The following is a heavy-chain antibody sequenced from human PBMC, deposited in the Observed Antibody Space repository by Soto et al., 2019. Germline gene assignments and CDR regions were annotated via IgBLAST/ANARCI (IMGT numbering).Heavy chain of an antibody. CDR1: GYTFTSYY. CDR2: INPSGGST. CDR3: ARERFGVISAATYGNWFDP. V-gene: IGHV1-46*01. Sequence: GASVKVSCKASGYTFTSYYMHWVRQAPGQGLEWMGIINPSGGSTSYAQKFQGRVTMTRDTSISTAYMELSSLRSEDTAVYYCARERFGVISAATYGNWFDPWGQGTLVTVSS. J-gene: IGHJ5*02. D-gene: IGHD2-15*01.